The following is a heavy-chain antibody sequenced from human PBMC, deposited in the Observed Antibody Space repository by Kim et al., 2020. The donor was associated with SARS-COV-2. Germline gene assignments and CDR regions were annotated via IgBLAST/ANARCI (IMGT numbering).Heavy chain of an antibody. CDR3: AKTISSTSHLFDY. V-gene: IGHV3-23*01. J-gene: IGHJ4*02. D-gene: IGHD3-3*02. Sequence: YAAFVKGRFTISKDNSKNTIYLQMTSLRAEDTAIYFCAKTISSTSHLFDYWGQGTLVTVSA.